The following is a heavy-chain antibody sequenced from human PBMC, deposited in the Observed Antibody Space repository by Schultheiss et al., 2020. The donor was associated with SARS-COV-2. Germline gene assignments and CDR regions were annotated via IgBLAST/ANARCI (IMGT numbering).Heavy chain of an antibody. D-gene: IGHD3-22*01. CDR1: GFTVSSNE. V-gene: IGHV3-53*01. J-gene: IGHJ3*02. CDR3: AKEAALYYYDSSGYSDAFDI. CDR2: IYSGGST. Sequence: GGSLRLSCSASGFTVSSNEMSWVRQAPGKGLEWVSVIYSGGSTYYADSVKGRFTISRDNAKNTLYLQMNSLRAEDTAVYYCAKEAALYYYDSSGYSDAFDIWGQGTMVTVSS.